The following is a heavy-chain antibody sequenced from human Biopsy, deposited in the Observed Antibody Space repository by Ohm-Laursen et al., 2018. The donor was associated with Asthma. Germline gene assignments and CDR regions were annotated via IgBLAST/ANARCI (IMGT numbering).Heavy chain of an antibody. D-gene: IGHD6-13*01. J-gene: IGHJ5*02. V-gene: IGHV1-2*06. CDR1: GYTFIGCH. CDR3: ARGQKSAGDRWFDP. CDR2: INPNSGGT. Sequence: VSVKVSCKASGYTFIGCHIHWLRQAPGQGLEWMGRINPNSGGTNYAQKFQGRVTMTRDTSISTAYMEVSRLRSDDTAVYYCARGQKSAGDRWFDPWGQGTLVTVSS.